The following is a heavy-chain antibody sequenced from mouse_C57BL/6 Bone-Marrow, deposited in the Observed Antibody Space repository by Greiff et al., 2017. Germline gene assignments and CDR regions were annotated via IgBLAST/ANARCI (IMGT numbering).Heavy chain of an antibody. CDR1: GFTFSDYG. CDR3: ASRSSSWFAY. CDR2: ISSGSSTI. V-gene: IGHV5-17*01. J-gene: IGHJ3*01. Sequence: EVMLVESGGGLVKPGGSLKLSCAASGFTFSDYGMHWVRQAPEKGLEWVAYISSGSSTIYYADTVKGRFTISRDNAKNTLFLQMTSLRSEDTAMYYCASRSSSWFAYWGQGTLVTVSA. D-gene: IGHD1-3*01.